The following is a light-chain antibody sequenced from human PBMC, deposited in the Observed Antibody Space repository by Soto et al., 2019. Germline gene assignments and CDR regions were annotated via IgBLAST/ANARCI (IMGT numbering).Light chain of an antibody. Sequence: EIVMTQSPATLSVSPGERATLACRASQSVSSNLAWYQHKPGQAPRLLIYGASTRATGIPARLSGNGSGTDFTLTISSLQSEDFEIYYCQQYNNWPRTFGQVTMVDIK. J-gene: IGKJ1*01. CDR3: QQYNNWPRT. CDR1: QSVSSN. CDR2: GAS. V-gene: IGKV3-15*01.